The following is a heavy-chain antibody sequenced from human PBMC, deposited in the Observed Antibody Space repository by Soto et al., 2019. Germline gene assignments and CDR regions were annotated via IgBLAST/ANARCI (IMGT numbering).Heavy chain of an antibody. D-gene: IGHD3-10*01. V-gene: IGHV4-59*01. CDR1: GGSISSYY. J-gene: IGHJ4*02. Sequence: QVQLQESGPGLVKPSETLSLTCTVSGGSISSYYWSWIRQPPGKGLEWIGYIYYSGSTNYNPSLKRRVTISVDTSKNQFSLKLSSVTAADTAVYYCARETMVRGVTVFDYWGQGTLVTVSS. CDR2: IYYSGST. CDR3: ARETMVRGVTVFDY.